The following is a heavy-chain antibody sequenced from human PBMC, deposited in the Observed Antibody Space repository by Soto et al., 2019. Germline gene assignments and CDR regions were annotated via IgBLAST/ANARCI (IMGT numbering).Heavy chain of an antibody. V-gene: IGHV2-5*02. Sequence: QITLKESGPTLVKPTQTLTLTCTFSGFSLSTSGVGVGWIRQPPGKALEWLALIYWDDDKRYSPSLKSRLTITKHTTKNQVVLTTTNMDPVDTATYYCAHRPGVGSEAMDFGYWGQGTLVTVSS. D-gene: IGHD5-18*01. CDR2: IYWDDDK. CDR3: AHRPGVGSEAMDFGY. CDR1: GFSLSTSGVG. J-gene: IGHJ4*02.